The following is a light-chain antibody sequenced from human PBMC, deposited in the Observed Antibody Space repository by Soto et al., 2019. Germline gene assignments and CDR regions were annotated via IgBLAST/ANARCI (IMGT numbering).Light chain of an antibody. J-gene: IGKJ2*01. V-gene: IGKV3-20*01. Sequence: EIVLTQSPGTLSLSPGERATLSCRASQSITSNFLAWYQQKPGQAPRLLIYGASTRAAGVPDRFSGSGSGTGFTLPITRLEPEEFAVYYCQQYGRSPLMYTFGQGTKL. CDR1: QSITSNF. CDR3: QQYGRSPLMYT. CDR2: GAS.